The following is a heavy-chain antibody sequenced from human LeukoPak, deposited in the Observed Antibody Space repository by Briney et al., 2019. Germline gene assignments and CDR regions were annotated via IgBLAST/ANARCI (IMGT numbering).Heavy chain of an antibody. V-gene: IGHV4-30-2*01. Sequence: SQTLSLTCTVSGGSISSGGYYWSWIRQPPGKGLEWIGYIYHSGSTYYNPSLKSRVTISVDRSKNQFSLKLSSVTAADTAVYYCARDRSGGGTFDYWGRGTLVTVSS. CDR3: ARDRSGGGTFDY. D-gene: IGHD3-10*01. CDR1: GGSISSGGYY. CDR2: IYHSGST. J-gene: IGHJ4*02.